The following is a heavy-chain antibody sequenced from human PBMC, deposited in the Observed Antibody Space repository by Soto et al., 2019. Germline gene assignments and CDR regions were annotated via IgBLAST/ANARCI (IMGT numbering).Heavy chain of an antibody. CDR3: AREPIMAGAKWFDP. CDR2: ISSSSTYI. D-gene: IGHD1-26*01. CDR1: GFTFSVYN. V-gene: IGHV3-21*06. J-gene: IGHJ5*02. Sequence: GGSLRLSCTASGFTFSVYNMNWVRQVPGKGLEWVSSISSSSTYIYYADSVKGRFTISRDDAKNSLFLQMNSLRAGDTAVYYCAREPIMAGAKWFDPWGQGTLVTVSS.